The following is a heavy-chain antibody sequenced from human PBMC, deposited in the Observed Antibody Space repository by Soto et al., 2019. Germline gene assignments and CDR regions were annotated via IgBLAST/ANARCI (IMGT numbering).Heavy chain of an antibody. CDR1: GFTFSTYT. CDR2: IISNVGKT. CDR3: VKARLGTYYYFDS. J-gene: IGHJ4*02. Sequence: GGSLRLSCSASGFTFSTYTMHCVRQAPGKGLEYVSSIISNVGKTYYADSVKGRFSISRDNSKNTVYLQMSSLRDEATDVYYCVKARLGTYYYFDSWGQGTLVTVSS. V-gene: IGHV3-64D*06. D-gene: IGHD1-26*01.